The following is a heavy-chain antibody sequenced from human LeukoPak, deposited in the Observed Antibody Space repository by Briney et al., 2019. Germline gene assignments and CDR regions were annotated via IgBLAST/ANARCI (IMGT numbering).Heavy chain of an antibody. J-gene: IGHJ3*02. CDR1: GFTFSNAW. CDR2: IKSKTDGGTT. CDR3: TTDITSYYASGTPTPYDAFGI. D-gene: IGHD3-10*01. Sequence: KPGGSLRLSCAASGFTFSNAWMSWVSQAPGKGLEWVGRIKSKTDGGTTDYAAPVKGRFTISRDDSKNTLYLQMNSLKTEDTAVYYCTTDITSYYASGTPTPYDAFGIWGQGTMVTVSS. V-gene: IGHV3-15*01.